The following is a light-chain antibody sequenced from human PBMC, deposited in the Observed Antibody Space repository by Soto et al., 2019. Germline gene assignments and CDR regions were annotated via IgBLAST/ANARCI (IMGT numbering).Light chain of an antibody. V-gene: IGKV3-20*01. CDR3: QQYGSPPIT. Sequence: ESVWTLSPGTLSLSPGERATLSCRASQSVSSSYLAWYQQKPGQAPRLLIYGASSRATGIPDRFSGSGSGTDFTLTISRLEPEDFAVYYCQQYGSPPITFGQVALLEIK. J-gene: IGKJ5*01. CDR2: GAS. CDR1: QSVSSSY.